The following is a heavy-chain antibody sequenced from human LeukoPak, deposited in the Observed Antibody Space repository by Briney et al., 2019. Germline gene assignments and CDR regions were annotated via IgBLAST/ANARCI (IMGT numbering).Heavy chain of an antibody. Sequence: GGSLRLSCAASGFTFSSYGMHWIRQAPGKGLEWVAVIWYDGSNKYYADSAKGRFTISRDNSKNTLYLQMNSLRAEDTAVYYCARGLGYYFDYWGQGTLVTVSS. CDR3: ARGLGYYFDY. V-gene: IGHV3-33*01. CDR1: GFTFSSYG. CDR2: IWYDGSNK. J-gene: IGHJ4*02. D-gene: IGHD2-15*01.